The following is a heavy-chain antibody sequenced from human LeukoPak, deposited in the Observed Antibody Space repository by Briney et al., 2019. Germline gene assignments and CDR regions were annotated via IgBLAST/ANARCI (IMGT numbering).Heavy chain of an antibody. V-gene: IGHV4-38-2*01. CDR1: GYSISSGYY. Sequence: SETLSLTCAVSGYSISSGYYWGWIRQPPGKGLEWIGSIYHSGSTYYNPSLKSRVTISVDTSKNQFSLKLSSVTAADTALYYCARSEGSFCSGANCHAFDIWGQEAMVTVSS. CDR3: ARSEGSFCSGANCHAFDI. CDR2: IYHSGST. D-gene: IGHD2-15*01. J-gene: IGHJ3*02.